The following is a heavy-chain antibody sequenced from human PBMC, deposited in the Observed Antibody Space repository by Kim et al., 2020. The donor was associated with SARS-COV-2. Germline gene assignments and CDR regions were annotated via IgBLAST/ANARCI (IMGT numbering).Heavy chain of an antibody. CDR2: GST. D-gene: IGHD4-17*01. V-gene: IGHV4-59*09. J-gene: IGHJ5*02. CDR3: ARGVTTVLS. Sequence: GSTNYNPSLKSRVTISVDTSKNQFSLKLSSVTAADTAVYYCARGVTTVLSWGQGTLVTVSS.